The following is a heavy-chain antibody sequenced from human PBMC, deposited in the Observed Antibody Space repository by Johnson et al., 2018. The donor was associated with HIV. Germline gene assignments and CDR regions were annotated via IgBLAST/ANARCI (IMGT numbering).Heavy chain of an antibody. J-gene: IGHJ3*02. CDR3: AREGGPPKLAFDS. CDR1: GFTVSSNY. V-gene: IGHV3-66*01. Sequence: VQLVESGGGLVQPGGSLRLSCAASGFTVSSNYMTWVRQAPGKRLEWVSVIYSGGTTYNADSVKGRFTISRDNSKNTLYLQMNSLRAEDTAVYYCAREGGPPKLAFDSWGQGTMVTVSS. D-gene: IGHD3-16*01. CDR2: IYSGGTT.